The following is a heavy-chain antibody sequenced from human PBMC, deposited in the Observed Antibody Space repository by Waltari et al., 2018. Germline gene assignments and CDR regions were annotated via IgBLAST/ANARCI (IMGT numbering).Heavy chain of an antibody. CDR2: MSYDGSSK. D-gene: IGHD2-2*02. Sequence: QVQMVESGGGVVQPGRSLRLSCAASGFTFRRYSIPWVRQAPGKGLEWVALMSYDGSSKYYADSVKGRFTVSRDNSKNTVYLQLNSLRVEDTAVYYCAREDICRSTTCYTLDYWGLGTLVTVSS. CDR1: GFTFRRYS. CDR3: AREDICRSTTCYTLDY. V-gene: IGHV3-30*01. J-gene: IGHJ4*02.